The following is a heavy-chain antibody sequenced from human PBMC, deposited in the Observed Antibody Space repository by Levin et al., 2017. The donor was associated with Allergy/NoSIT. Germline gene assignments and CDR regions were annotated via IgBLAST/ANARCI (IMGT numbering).Heavy chain of an antibody. J-gene: IGHJ3*02. V-gene: IGHV3-33*01. CDR1: GFTFSSYG. CDR3: ARDTLLVPDYVWGSGGPDAFDI. CDR2: IWYDGSNK. D-gene: IGHD3-16*01. Sequence: GESLKISCAASGFTFSSYGMHWVRQAPGKGLEWVAVIWYDGSNKYYADSVKGRFTISRDNSKNTLYLQMNSLRAEDTAVYYCARDTLLVPDYVWGSGGPDAFDIWGQGTMVTVSS.